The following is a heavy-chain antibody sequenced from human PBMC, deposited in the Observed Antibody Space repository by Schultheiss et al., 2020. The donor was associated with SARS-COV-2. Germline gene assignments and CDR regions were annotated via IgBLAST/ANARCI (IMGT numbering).Heavy chain of an antibody. CDR1: GGSFSGYY. D-gene: IGHD6-6*01. J-gene: IGHJ3*02. V-gene: IGHV4-59*08. CDR2: IYYSGST. Sequence: SETLSLTCAVYGGSFSGYYWSWIRQHPGKGLEWIGYIYYSGSTNYNPSLKSRVTISVDTSKNQFSLKLTSVTAADTAVYYCARHLGAARTTDDAFDIWGQGTMVTVSS. CDR3: ARHLGAARTTDDAFDI.